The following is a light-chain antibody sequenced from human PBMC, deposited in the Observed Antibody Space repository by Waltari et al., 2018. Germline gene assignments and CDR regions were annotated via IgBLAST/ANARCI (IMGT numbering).Light chain of an antibody. V-gene: IGKV1-39*01. CDR2: TSS. Sequence: DIQMTQSPSSLSASVGDGVTIHCQTSQSLCNYLNCYQQKPRKAPNLLIYTSSTLQSGVPSRFSGSGSGTDFTLTINNLQPEDVATYYCQQSHSFPFTFGQGTRVEI. CDR1: QSLCNY. J-gene: IGKJ5*01. CDR3: QQSHSFPFT.